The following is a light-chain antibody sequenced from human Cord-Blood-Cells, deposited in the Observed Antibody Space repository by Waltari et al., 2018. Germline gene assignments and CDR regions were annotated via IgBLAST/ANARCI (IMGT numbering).Light chain of an antibody. CDR2: DVS. CDR3: SSYTSSSTHNYV. J-gene: IGLJ1*01. Sequence: QSALTQPASVSGSPGQSITISCTGTSSDVGGYNYVSCYQQHPGKAPKLMIYDVSNRPSGVSNRFSGSKSGNTASLTISGLQAEDEADYYCSSYTSSSTHNYVFGTGTKVTVL. CDR1: SSDVGGYNY. V-gene: IGLV2-14*01.